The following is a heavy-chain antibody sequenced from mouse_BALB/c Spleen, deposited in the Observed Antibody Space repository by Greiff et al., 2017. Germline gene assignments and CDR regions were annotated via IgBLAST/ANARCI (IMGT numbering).Heavy chain of an antibody. J-gene: IGHJ4*01. CDR1: GFSLTSYG. CDR3: AKILTGTDAMDY. Sequence: VKLVESGPSLVQPSQSLSITCTVSGFSLTSYGVHWVRQSPGKGLEWLGVIWRGGSTDYNAAFMSRLSITKDNSKSQVFFKMNSLQADDTAIYYCAKILTGTDAMDYWGQGTSVTVSS. CDR2: IWRGGST. D-gene: IGHD4-1*01. V-gene: IGHV2-5-1*01.